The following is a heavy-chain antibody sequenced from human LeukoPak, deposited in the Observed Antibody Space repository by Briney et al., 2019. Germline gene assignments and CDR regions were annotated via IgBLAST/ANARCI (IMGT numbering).Heavy chain of an antibody. CDR3: ECGSYYRGSRCAFDI. CDR2: IYYSGST. Sequence: SKTLSLTCTVSGGSISSSSYYWGWIRQPPGKGLEWIGSIYYSGSTYYNPSLKSRVTISVDTSKNQFSLKLSSVTAADTAVYYCECGSYYRGSRCAFDIWGQGTMVTVSS. D-gene: IGHD1-26*01. V-gene: IGHV4-39*01. J-gene: IGHJ3*02. CDR1: GGSISSSSYY.